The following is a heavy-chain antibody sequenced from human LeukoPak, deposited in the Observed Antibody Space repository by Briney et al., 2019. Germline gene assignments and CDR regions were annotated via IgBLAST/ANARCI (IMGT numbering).Heavy chain of an antibody. D-gene: IGHD3-10*01. J-gene: IGHJ5*02. V-gene: IGHV4-39*01. CDR3: ARLDPRGVIKDWFDP. Sequence: PSETLSLTCTVSGGSISSSSYYWGWIRQPPGKGLEWIGSIYYSGSTYYNPSLKSRVTISVDTSKNQFSLKLSSVTAADTAEYYRARLDPRGVIKDWFDPWGQGTLVTVSS. CDR2: IYYSGST. CDR1: GGSISSSSYY.